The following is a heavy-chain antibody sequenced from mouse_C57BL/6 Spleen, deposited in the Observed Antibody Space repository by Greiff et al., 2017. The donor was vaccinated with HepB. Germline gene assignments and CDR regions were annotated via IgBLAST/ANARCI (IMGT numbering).Heavy chain of an antibody. CDR3: TRDSHGSHYFDY. V-gene: IGHV5-9-1*02. J-gene: IGHJ2*01. Sequence: EVHLVESGEGLVKPGGSLKLSCAASGFTFSSYAMSWVRQTPEKRLEWVAYISSGGDYIYYADTVKGRFTISRDNARNTLYLQMSSLKSEDTAMYYCTRDSHGSHYFDYWGQGTTLTVSS. D-gene: IGHD2-2*01. CDR2: ISSGGDYI. CDR1: GFTFSSYA.